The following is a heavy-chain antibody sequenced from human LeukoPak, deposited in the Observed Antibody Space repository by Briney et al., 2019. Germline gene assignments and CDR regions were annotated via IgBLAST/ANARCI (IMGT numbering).Heavy chain of an antibody. J-gene: IGHJ4*02. CDR1: GGSFSGYY. CDR3: VRWSENYWAFDY. V-gene: IGHV4-34*01. CDR2: VHHTGST. Sequence: SETLSLTCAVYGGSFSGYYWSWIRQPPGKGLEWIGYVHHTGSTNSNPSLKSRVTKSVDTSKNQVFLRLTSVTAADTAVYYCVRWSENYWAFDYWGQGTLVTVSS. D-gene: IGHD3-3*01.